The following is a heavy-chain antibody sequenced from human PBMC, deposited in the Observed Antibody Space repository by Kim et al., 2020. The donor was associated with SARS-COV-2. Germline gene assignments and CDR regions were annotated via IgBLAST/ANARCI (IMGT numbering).Heavy chain of an antibody. J-gene: IGHJ4*02. CDR2: ISGSGGST. Sequence: GGSLRLSCAASGFTFSSYAMSWVRQAPGKGLEWVSAISGSGGSTYYADSVKGRFTISRDNSKNTVYLQMNSLRAEDTAVYYCAKLGGLYSYGPVDYWGQGTLVTVSS. V-gene: IGHV3-23*01. CDR1: GFTFSSYA. D-gene: IGHD5-18*01. CDR3: AKLGGLYSYGPVDY.